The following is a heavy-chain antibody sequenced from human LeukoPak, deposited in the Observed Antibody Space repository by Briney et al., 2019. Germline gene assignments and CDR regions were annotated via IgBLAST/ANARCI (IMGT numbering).Heavy chain of an antibody. D-gene: IGHD6-19*01. Sequence: SQTLSLPCTLSGGSISRGGYYWSWIRQHPGKGLEWIGYIYYSGSTYYNPSLKSRVTISVDTSKNQFSLKLSSVTAADTAVYYCAREHIAVAGTYWFDPWGQGTLVTVSS. J-gene: IGHJ5*02. V-gene: IGHV4-31*03. CDR1: GGSISRGGYY. CDR3: AREHIAVAGTYWFDP. CDR2: IYYSGST.